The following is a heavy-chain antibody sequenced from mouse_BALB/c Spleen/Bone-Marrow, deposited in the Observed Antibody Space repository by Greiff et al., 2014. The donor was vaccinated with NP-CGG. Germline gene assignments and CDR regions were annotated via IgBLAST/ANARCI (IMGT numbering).Heavy chain of an antibody. D-gene: IGHD3-1*01. CDR2: ISNGGGST. J-gene: IGHJ4*01. CDR1: GFTFSSYT. Sequence: EVMLVESGGGLVQPGGSLKLSCAASGFTFSSYTVSWVRQTQEKRLEWVAYISNGGGSTYYPDTVKGRFTISRDNAKNTLYLQMSSLKSEDTAMYYCARQLGLRWAMDYWGQGTSVTVSS. V-gene: IGHV5-12-2*01. CDR3: ARQLGLRWAMDY.